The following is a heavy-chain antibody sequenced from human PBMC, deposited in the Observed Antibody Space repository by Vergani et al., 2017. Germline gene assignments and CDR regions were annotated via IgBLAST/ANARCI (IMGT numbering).Heavy chain of an antibody. D-gene: IGHD3-16*02. CDR2: INAGNGNT. CDR3: AREGFYDYVWGSYRLRGGYYFDY. Sequence: QVQLVQSGAEVKKPGASVKVSCKASGYTFTSYAMHWVRQAPGQRLEWMGWINAGNGNTKYSQKFQGRVTITRDTSASTAYMELSSLRSEDTAVYYCAREGFYDYVWGSYRLRGGYYFDYWGQGILFTVSS. J-gene: IGHJ4*02. CDR1: GYTFTSYA. V-gene: IGHV1-3*01.